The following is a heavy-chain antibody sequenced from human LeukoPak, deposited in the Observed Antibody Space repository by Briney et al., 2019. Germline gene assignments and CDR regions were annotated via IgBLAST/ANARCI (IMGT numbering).Heavy chain of an antibody. V-gene: IGHV3-23*01. D-gene: IGHD3-9*01. CDR1: GFTFSSYA. CDR2: ISGSGGST. J-gene: IGHJ4*02. CDR3: AKVGRYDILTSPLDY. Sequence: GGSLRLSCAASGFTFSSYAMSWVRQAPGKGLEWVSAISGSGGSTYYADSVKGRFTISRDNSKNTLYLQMNSLRAEDTAVYYCAKVGRYDILTSPLDYWGQGTLVTVSS.